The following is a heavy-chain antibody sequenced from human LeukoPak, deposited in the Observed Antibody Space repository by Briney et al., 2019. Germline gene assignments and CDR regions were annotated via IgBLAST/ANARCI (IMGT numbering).Heavy chain of an antibody. CDR2: INHSGST. V-gene: IGHV4-34*01. Sequence: SGTLSLTCAVYGGSFSGYYWSWIRQPPGKGLEWIGEINHSGSTNYNPSLKSRVTISVDTSKNQFSLNLSSVTAADTAVYYCARGRRASGSFYNWFDPWGQGTLVTVSS. J-gene: IGHJ5*02. D-gene: IGHD3-10*01. CDR3: ARGRRASGSFYNWFDP. CDR1: GGSFSGYY.